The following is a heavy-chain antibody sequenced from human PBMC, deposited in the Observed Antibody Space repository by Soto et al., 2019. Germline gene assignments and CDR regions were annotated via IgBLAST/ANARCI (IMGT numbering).Heavy chain of an antibody. Sequence: QVQLVQSGAEVKKPGASVKVSCKASGYTFITSDINWVRQATGQGLEWVGWVNPDSGKTDYARKFQGRVTMTRNTSISTVYMELSVLRSEDTAVYYCARGNWFDPWGQGTLVTVSS. V-gene: IGHV1-8*01. CDR3: ARGNWFDP. CDR2: VNPDSGKT. CDR1: GYTFITSD. J-gene: IGHJ5*02.